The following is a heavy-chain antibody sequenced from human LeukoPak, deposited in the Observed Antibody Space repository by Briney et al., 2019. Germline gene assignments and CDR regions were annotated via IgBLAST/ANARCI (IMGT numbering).Heavy chain of an antibody. J-gene: IGHJ6*02. CDR1: GGSISSGGYY. V-gene: IGHV4-31*03. CDR3: AREYYYDYYGMDV. CDR2: IYYSGST. Sequence: SETLSLTCTVSGGSISSGGYYWSWIRQHPGKGQEWIGYIYYSGSTYYNPSLKSRVTISVDTSKNQFSLKLSSVTAADTAVYYCAREYYYDYYGMDVWGQGTTVTVSS.